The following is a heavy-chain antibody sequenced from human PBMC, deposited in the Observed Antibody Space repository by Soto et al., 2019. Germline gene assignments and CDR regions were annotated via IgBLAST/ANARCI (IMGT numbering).Heavy chain of an antibody. CDR1: GFTFSSYS. D-gene: IGHD3-9*01. CDR2: ISSSSSTI. Sequence: EVQLVESGGGLVQPGGSLRLSCAASGFTFSSYSMNWVRQAPGKGLEGVSYISSSSSTIYYADSVKGRFTISRDNAKNSLYLQMNSLRAEDTAVYYCARDTGYFDSPRFDPWGQGTLVTVSS. V-gene: IGHV3-48*01. J-gene: IGHJ5*02. CDR3: ARDTGYFDSPRFDP.